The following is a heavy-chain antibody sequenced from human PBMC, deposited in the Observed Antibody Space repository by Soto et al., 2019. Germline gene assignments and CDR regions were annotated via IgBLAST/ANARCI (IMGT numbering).Heavy chain of an antibody. D-gene: IGHD4-17*01. CDR2: ISYDGTNK. Sequence: QVQLVESGGGVVQPGRSLRLSCVASGFIFGSYGMHWVRQAPGEGLEWVAVISYDGTNKYYADSVKGRFTISRDNSKNTLWLQMNSLRAEDTAVYYCAQMPRYTVNPPDDYWGQGTLVTVSS. V-gene: IGHV3-30*18. CDR3: AQMPRYTVNPPDDY. J-gene: IGHJ4*02. CDR1: GFIFGSYG.